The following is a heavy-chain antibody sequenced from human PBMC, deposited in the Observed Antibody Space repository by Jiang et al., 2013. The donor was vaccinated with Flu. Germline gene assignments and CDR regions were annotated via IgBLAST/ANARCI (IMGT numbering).Heavy chain of an antibody. Sequence: KSRVTISVDTSKNQFSLKLSSVTAADAAVYYCARGSSSSSSAYFDYWGQGTLVTVSS. D-gene: IGHD6-6*01. J-gene: IGHJ4*02. V-gene: IGHV4-34*01. CDR3: ARGSSSSSSAYFDY.